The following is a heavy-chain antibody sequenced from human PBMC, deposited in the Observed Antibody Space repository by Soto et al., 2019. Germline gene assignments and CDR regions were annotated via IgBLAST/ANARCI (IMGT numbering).Heavy chain of an antibody. CDR2: TYYRSKWYH. V-gene: IGHV6-1*01. J-gene: IGHJ3*01. D-gene: IGHD3-22*01. CDR3: ARGIYDTSVGTAFDV. CDR1: GDXVSSDTGV. Sequence: QXLSLTYASSGDXVSSDTGVWNWIRLSPSRGFEWLGRTYYRSKWYHEYAVFVQSRISINPDTSKNHFSLQLNSVTPEDTAVSYCARGIYDTSVGTAFDVWGQGTKATVS.